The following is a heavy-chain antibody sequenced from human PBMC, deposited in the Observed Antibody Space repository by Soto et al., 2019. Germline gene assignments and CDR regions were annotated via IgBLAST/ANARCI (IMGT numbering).Heavy chain of an antibody. V-gene: IGHV4-39*01. CDR3: ATTRCIAVGGSCDH. J-gene: IGHJ5*02. D-gene: IGHD6-13*01. Sequence: SVTLSLTCIVSGASISSRSSYWGWISQPHGKGLEWDGTSYSGSTSNNPSLKCRVTISVDTSKNQFSLKLSAVAAEDTAIYYCATTRCIAVGGSCDHWGQGTLGTISS. CDR1: GASISSRSSY. CDR2: SYSGST.